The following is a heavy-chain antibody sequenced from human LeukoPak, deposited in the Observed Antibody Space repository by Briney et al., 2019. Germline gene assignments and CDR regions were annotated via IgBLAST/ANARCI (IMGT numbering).Heavy chain of an antibody. Sequence: SETLSLTCSVSGITPFHWCWIRQTPGKGLEWIGHITLTGNTNYNPSLKRRVTISLGTSNNQFSLELKAVTAADTAVYYCAREGGAPGHTNEFDYWGQGILVTVSS. V-gene: IGHV4-59*01. CDR1: GITPFH. D-gene: IGHD1-1*01. CDR3: AREGGAPGHTNEFDY. J-gene: IGHJ4*02. CDR2: ITLTGNT.